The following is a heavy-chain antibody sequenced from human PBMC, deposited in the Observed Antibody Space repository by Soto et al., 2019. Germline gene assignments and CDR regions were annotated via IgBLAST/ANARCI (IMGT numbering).Heavy chain of an antibody. CDR1: GGSISSGGYY. CDR2: TYYSGST. D-gene: IGHD3-3*01. CDR3: ARANSYYDFSSGYYTDYYGMDV. J-gene: IGHJ6*02. Sequence: QVQLQESGPGLVKPSQTLSLTCTVSGGSISSGGYYWSWIRQHPGKCLAWIGYTYYSGSTCYNPSLKSRVTISVATTKNRFSLKLCSVTAADTAVYYCARANSYYDFSSGYYTDYYGMDVWGHGTTVTVSS. V-gene: IGHV4-31*03.